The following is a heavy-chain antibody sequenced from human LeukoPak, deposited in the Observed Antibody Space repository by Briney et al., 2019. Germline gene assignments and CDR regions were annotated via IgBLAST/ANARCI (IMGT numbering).Heavy chain of an antibody. Sequence: SETLSLTCTVSGGSISSGSYYWNWIRQPAGKGLEWIGRIYTSGNTNSNPSLKSRVTISVDTSKNQFSLKLSSVTAADTAVYYCARGQLWFGEPYFDYWGQGILVTVSS. D-gene: IGHD3-10*01. V-gene: IGHV4-61*02. CDR1: GGSISSGSYY. J-gene: IGHJ4*02. CDR3: ARGQLWFGEPYFDY. CDR2: IYTSGNT.